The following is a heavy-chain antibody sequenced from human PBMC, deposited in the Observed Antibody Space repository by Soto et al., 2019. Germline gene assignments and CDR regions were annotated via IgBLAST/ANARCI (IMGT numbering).Heavy chain of an antibody. D-gene: IGHD2-2*01. CDR1: GYSFTSYW. Sequence: GESQTIYCKGSGYSFTSYWIGWERQIPGKGLEWMGIIYPGDSDTRYSPSFQGQVTISADKSISTAYLQWSSLKASDTAMYYCARFGAAALKSYYYGMDVWGQGTTVTVSS. V-gene: IGHV5-51*01. CDR2: IYPGDSDT. CDR3: ARFGAAALKSYYYGMDV. J-gene: IGHJ6*02.